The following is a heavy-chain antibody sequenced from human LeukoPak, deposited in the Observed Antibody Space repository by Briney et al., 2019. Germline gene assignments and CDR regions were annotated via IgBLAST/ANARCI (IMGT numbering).Heavy chain of an antibody. CDR1: GGSISPYY. CDR2: VDYRGTT. CDR3: ARSPDSSDYYFYFDY. D-gene: IGHD3-22*01. V-gene: IGHV4-59*08. Sequence: SETLSLTRTVSGGSISPYYWSWIRQPPGKGLEWIGYVDYRGTTNYNPSLKSRVTISVDTSKNQFSLRVTSVTAADTAVYYCARSPDSSDYYFYFDYWGQGTLVPVSS. J-gene: IGHJ4*02.